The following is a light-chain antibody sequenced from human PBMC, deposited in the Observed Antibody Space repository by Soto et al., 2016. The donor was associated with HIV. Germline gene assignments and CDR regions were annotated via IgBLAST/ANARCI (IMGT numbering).Light chain of an antibody. CDR3: QVWDNRSDLHV. CDR2: DDS. V-gene: IGLV3-21*03. Sequence: SYELTQPPSVSVAPGKTARITCGGDNIDSKSVHWYQQKPGQAPVLVVYDDSDRPSGIPERFSGSKSGNTATLTISRVEAGDEADYYCQVWDNRSDLHVFGSGTKVTVL. CDR1: NIDSKS. J-gene: IGLJ1*01.